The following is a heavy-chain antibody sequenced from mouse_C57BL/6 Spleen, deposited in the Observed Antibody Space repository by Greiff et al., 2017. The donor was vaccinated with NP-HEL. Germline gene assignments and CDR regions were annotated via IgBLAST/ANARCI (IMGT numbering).Heavy chain of an antibody. V-gene: IGHV3-6*01. J-gene: IGHJ1*03. CDR3: ARAPYDGYYVGYFDV. D-gene: IGHD2-3*01. CDR2: ISYDGSN. Sequence: ESGPGLVKPSQSLSLTCSVTGYSITSGYYWNWIRQFPGNKLEWMGYISYDGSNNYNPSLKNRISITRDTSKNQFFLKLNSVTTEDTATYYCARAPYDGYYVGYFDVWGTGTTVTVSS. CDR1: GYSITSGYY.